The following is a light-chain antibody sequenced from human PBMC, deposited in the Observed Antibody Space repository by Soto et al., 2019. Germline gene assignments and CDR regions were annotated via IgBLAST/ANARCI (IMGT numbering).Light chain of an antibody. Sequence: LTQPASLSGSPGQSITISCTGTSSDIGAYDYVSWFQQHPGKAPKLMISEVNNRPSGVSNRFSGSKSGNTASLTISGLQAEDEADYYCSSYTSSSTLGVFGTGTKVTVL. CDR3: SSYTSSSTLGV. J-gene: IGLJ1*01. CDR1: SSDIGAYDY. CDR2: EVN. V-gene: IGLV2-14*01.